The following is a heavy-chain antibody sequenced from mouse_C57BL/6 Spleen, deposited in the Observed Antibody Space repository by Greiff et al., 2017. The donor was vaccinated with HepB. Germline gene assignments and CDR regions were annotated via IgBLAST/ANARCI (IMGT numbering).Heavy chain of an antibody. CDR3: ARNNDYWYFDV. V-gene: IGHV2-2*01. CDR2: IWSGGST. Sequence: QVQLQQSGPGLVQPSQSLSITCTVSGFSLTSYGVHWVRQSPGKGLEWLGVIWSGGSTDYNAAFISRLSISKDNSKSQVFFKMNSLQADDTAIYYCARNNDYWYFDVWGTGTTVTVSS. J-gene: IGHJ1*03. CDR1: GFSLTSYG. D-gene: IGHD2-3*01.